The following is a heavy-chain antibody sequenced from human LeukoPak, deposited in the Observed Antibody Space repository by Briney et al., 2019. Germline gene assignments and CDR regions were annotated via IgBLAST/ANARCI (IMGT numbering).Heavy chain of an antibody. J-gene: IGHJ4*02. V-gene: IGHV3-23*01. CDR2: ISNNGGYT. CDR3: AKDFRIGYSAHFDY. D-gene: IGHD2-21*01. Sequence: GGSLRLSCAASGFTFSSSAMSWVRQAPGKGLEWVSAISNNGGYTYYADSVQGRFTISRDNSKNTLYLQMDSLRGEDTPVYYCAKDFRIGYSAHFDYWGQGALVTVSS. CDR1: GFTFSSSA.